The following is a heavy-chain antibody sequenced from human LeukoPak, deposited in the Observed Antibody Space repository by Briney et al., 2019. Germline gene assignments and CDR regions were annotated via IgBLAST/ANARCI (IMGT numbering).Heavy chain of an antibody. V-gene: IGHV4-4*07. Sequence: ASETLSLTCTVSGGSISSYYCSWIRQPAGRGLEWLGRIYTSGSTNSNPSLKSRVTMSVDTSKNQFSLKMSSVTAADTAVYYCARVYCTNGVCYIDYWGQGTLVTVSS. CDR3: ARVYCTNGVCYIDY. J-gene: IGHJ4*02. CDR1: GGSISSYY. CDR2: IYTSGST. D-gene: IGHD2-8*01.